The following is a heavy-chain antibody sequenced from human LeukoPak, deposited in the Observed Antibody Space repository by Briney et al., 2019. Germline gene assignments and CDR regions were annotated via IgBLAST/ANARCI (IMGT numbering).Heavy chain of an antibody. Sequence: PSETLSLTCTVSGGSISSGDYYWSWIRQPPGKGLEWIGYIYYSGSTYYNPSLKSRVTISVDTSKNQFALKLSSVTAADTAVYYCARAGYSSGWYGQGFYGMDVWGQGTTVTVSS. J-gene: IGHJ6*02. V-gene: IGHV4-30-4*01. D-gene: IGHD6-19*01. CDR2: IYYSGST. CDR1: GGSISSGDYY. CDR3: ARAGYSSGWYGQGFYGMDV.